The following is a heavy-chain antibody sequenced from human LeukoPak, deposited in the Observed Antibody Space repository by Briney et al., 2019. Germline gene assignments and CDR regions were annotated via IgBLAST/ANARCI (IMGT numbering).Heavy chain of an antibody. J-gene: IGHJ4*02. Sequence: ASVKVSCKASGYTFTGYYMHWVRQAPGQGLEWMGRINPNSGGTNYAQKFQGRVTMTRDTSISTAYMELSSLRSEDTAVYYCARSRETGYSYHFDYWGQGTLVTVSS. CDR2: INPNSGGT. V-gene: IGHV1-2*06. CDR1: GYTFTGYY. D-gene: IGHD3-9*01. CDR3: ARSRETGYSYHFDY.